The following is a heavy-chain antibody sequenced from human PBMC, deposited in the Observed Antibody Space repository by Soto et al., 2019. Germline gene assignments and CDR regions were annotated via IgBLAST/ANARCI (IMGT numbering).Heavy chain of an antibody. Sequence: EVQLVESGGGLVQPGGSLRLSCAASGFTFSSYEMNWVRQAPGKGLEWVSYISSSGSTIYYADSVKGRFTISRDNAKNSLYLQMNSLRAEDTAVYYCARFPLLYYYDSSGYYPTEYYFDYWGQGTLVTVSS. V-gene: IGHV3-48*03. D-gene: IGHD3-22*01. CDR3: ARFPLLYYYDSSGYYPTEYYFDY. J-gene: IGHJ4*02. CDR1: GFTFSSYE. CDR2: ISSSGSTI.